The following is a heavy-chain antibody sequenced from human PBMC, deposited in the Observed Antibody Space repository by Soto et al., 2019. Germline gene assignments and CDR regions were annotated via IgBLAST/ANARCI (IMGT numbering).Heavy chain of an antibody. J-gene: IGHJ4*02. CDR3: ARDTAMVNGY. CDR2: ISTDRSEI. V-gene: IGHV3-7*01. Sequence: PGGSLRLSCAGSGFTFSSHWMSWVRQAPGKGLEWVSNISTDRSEISYADSVKDRFTITRDNAKNSLFLQMNSLRAEDTAVYYCARDTAMVNGYRGQGTLVTVSS. D-gene: IGHD5-18*01. CDR1: GFTFSSHW.